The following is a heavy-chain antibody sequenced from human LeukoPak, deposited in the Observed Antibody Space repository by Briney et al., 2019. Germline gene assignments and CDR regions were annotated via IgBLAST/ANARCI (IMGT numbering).Heavy chain of an antibody. V-gene: IGHV4-30-4*01. CDR1: GGSISSGDYY. D-gene: IGHD3-22*01. CDR2: IYYSGST. Sequence: SETLSLTCTVSGGSISSGDYYWSWIRQPPGKGLEWIGYIYYSGSTYYNPSLKSRVTISVDMSRNQFSLKLSSVTAADTAVYYCARGVVGYYFFDYWGQGTLVTVSS. CDR3: ARGVVGYYFFDY. J-gene: IGHJ4*02.